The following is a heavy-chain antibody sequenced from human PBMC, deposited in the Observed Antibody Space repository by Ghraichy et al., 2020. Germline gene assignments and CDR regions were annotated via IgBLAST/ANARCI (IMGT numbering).Heavy chain of an antibody. CDR2: IYYSGST. CDR1: GGSISSYY. V-gene: IGHV4-59*08. D-gene: IGHD3-22*01. CDR3: ARLNYYDSSGYPDAFDI. Sequence: SETLSLTCTVSGGSISSYYWSWIRQPPGKGLEWIGYIYYSGSTNYNPSLKSRVTISVDTSKNQFSLKLSSVTAADTAVYYCARLNYYDSSGYPDAFDIWGQGTMVTVSS. J-gene: IGHJ3*02.